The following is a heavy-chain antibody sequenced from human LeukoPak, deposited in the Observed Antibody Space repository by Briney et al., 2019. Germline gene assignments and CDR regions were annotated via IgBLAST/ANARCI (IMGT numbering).Heavy chain of an antibody. J-gene: IGHJ4*02. CDR1: GDSISSYY. Sequence: PSEALSITCTVSGDSISSYYWSWIRQPPGKGLEWIGYIYDSGKTNYNASLISRVTISVDTSKNQFSLKLTSVTPADTAVYYCARGGGTLDYWGQGTLVTVSS. D-gene: IGHD3-16*01. CDR3: ARGGGTLDY. CDR2: IYDSGKT. V-gene: IGHV4-59*01.